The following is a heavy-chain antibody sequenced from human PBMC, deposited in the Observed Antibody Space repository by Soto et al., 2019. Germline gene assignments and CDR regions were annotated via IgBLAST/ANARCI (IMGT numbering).Heavy chain of an antibody. CDR2: ISYDGSNK. V-gene: IGHV3-30*18. Sequence: QVQLVESGGGVVQPGRSLRLSCAASGFTFSSYGMHWVRQAPGKGLEWVAVISYDGSNKYYADSVKGRFTISRDNSKNTLYLQMNSLRAEDTAVYYCAKSTPYYDFWSGYLRGYYYYGMDVWGQGTTVTVSS. J-gene: IGHJ6*02. CDR1: GFTFSSYG. D-gene: IGHD3-3*01. CDR3: AKSTPYYDFWSGYLRGYYYYGMDV.